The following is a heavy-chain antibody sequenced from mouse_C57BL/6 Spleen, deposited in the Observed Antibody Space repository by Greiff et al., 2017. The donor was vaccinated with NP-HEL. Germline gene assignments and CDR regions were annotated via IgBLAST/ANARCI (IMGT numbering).Heavy chain of an antibody. CDR2: ISSGSSTI. CDR1: GFTFSDYG. Sequence: EVQVVESGGGLVKPGGSLKLSCAASGFTFSDYGMHWVRQAPEKGLEWVAYISSGSSTIYYADTVKGRFTISRDNAKNTLFLQMTSLRSEDTAMYYCARDDYGSSYYYAMDYWGQGTSVTVSS. J-gene: IGHJ4*01. CDR3: ARDDYGSSYYYAMDY. V-gene: IGHV5-17*01. D-gene: IGHD1-1*01.